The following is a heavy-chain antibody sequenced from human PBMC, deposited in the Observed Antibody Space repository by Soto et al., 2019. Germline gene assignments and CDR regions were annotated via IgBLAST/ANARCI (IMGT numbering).Heavy chain of an antibody. CDR3: ARRPRGTAMVNGPTAKYYCYYGMDV. CDR2: INHSGST. J-gene: IGHJ6*04. D-gene: IGHD5-18*01. Sequence: PSETLSLTCGVYGGSFSDYYWSWIRQPPGKGLEWIGGINHSGSTNYNPSLKSRVTISVDTSKNQFSLKLTSVTAADTAVYYCARRPRGTAMVNGPTAKYYCYYGMDVWGEGTTVTVSS. CDR1: GGSFSDYY. V-gene: IGHV4-34*01.